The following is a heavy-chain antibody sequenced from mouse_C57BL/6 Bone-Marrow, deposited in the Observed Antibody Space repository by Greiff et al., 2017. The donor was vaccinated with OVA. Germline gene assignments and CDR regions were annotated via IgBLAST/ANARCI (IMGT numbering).Heavy chain of an antibody. CDR3: ASLYDGYPAWFAY. CDR2: ISSGGSYT. D-gene: IGHD2-3*01. V-gene: IGHV5-6*01. Sequence: EVNVVESGGDLVKPGGSLKLSCAASGFTFSSYGMSWVRQTPDKRLEWVATISSGGSYTYYPDSVKGRFTISRDNAKNTLYLQMSSLKSEDTAMYYCASLYDGYPAWFAYWGQGTLVTVSA. CDR1: GFTFSSYG. J-gene: IGHJ3*01.